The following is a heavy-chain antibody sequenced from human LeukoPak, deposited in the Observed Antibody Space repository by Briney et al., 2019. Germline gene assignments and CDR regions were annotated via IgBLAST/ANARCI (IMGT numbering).Heavy chain of an antibody. V-gene: IGHV3-7*01. CDR2: IKQDGSEK. Sequence: GGSLRLSCAGSGFIFSNYGIHWVRQAPGKGLEWVANIKQDGSEKYYVDSVKGRFTISRDNAKNSLYLQMNSLRAEDTAVYYCARELGYCSGGSCYSFDYWGQGTLVTVSS. J-gene: IGHJ4*02. CDR3: ARELGYCSGGSCYSFDY. D-gene: IGHD2-15*01. CDR1: GFIFSNYG.